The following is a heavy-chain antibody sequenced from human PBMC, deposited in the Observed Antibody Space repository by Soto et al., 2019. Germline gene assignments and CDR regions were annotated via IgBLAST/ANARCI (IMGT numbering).Heavy chain of an antibody. V-gene: IGHV4-30-4*01. D-gene: IGHD2-8*02. CDR3: ARLVVQRPSYNWFDP. CDR2: IYYSGST. Sequence: PSETLSLTCTVSGGSITSGDYYWSWIRQPPGKGLEWIGHIYYSGSTYYNPFLKSRVIISVDKSKNQFSLKLNSVTAADTAVYYCARLVVQRPSYNWFDPWGQGTLVTVSS. J-gene: IGHJ5*02. CDR1: GGSITSGDYY.